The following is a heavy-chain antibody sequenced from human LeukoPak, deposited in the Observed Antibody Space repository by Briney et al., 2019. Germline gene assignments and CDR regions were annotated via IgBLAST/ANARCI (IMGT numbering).Heavy chain of an antibody. D-gene: IGHD2-15*01. J-gene: IGHJ5*02. CDR2: IYTSGST. Sequence: SETLSLTCTVPGGSISSYYWSWIRQPAGKGLEWIGRIYTSGSTNYNPSLKSRVTMSVDTSKNQFSLKLSSVTAADTAVYYCARDLGCSGGSCYWNWFDPWGQGTLVTVSS. CDR1: GGSISSYY. CDR3: ARDLGCSGGSCYWNWFDP. V-gene: IGHV4-4*07.